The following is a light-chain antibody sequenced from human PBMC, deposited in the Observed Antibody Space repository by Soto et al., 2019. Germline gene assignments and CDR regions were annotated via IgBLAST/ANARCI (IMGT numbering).Light chain of an antibody. J-gene: IGKJ3*01. Sequence: ELVWTQSPATLSVSPGERATLSCRASESVTSSLAWYRQKPGQAPRLLIYHTSNRATGVPARFSGSGSGTDFTLTISNLEPEDFAVYYCQQRSHWPAFTFGPGTKVDIK. CDR3: QQRSHWPAFT. V-gene: IGKV3-11*01. CDR1: ESVTSS. CDR2: HTS.